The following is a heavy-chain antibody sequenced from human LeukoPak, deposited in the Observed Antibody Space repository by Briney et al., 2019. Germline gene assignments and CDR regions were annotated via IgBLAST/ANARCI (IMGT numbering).Heavy chain of an antibody. J-gene: IGHJ4*02. CDR2: ISSRSTYT. V-gene: IGHV3-11*05. Sequence: GRSLRLSCAASGFTFSDYYMSWIRQAPGEGLEWVSYISSRSTYTNYADSVKGRFTISRDNAKNSLYLQMNGLRAEDTAVYYCARGGYCSAGSCPPDGYWGQGTLVTVSS. CDR1: GFTFSDYY. D-gene: IGHD2-15*01. CDR3: ARGGYCSAGSCPPDGY.